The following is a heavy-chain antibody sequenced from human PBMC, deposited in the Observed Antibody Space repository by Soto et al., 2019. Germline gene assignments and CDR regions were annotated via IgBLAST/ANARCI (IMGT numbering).Heavy chain of an antibody. CDR3: ATSREGYNSLFDY. J-gene: IGHJ4*02. V-gene: IGHV5-51*01. CDR1: GYTFTSCW. D-gene: IGHD5-12*01. CDR2: IDPGDSDT. Sequence: EVQLVQSGAEVKKPGESLKISCKVSGYTFTSCWIDWMRQMPGKGLESMGIIDPGDSDTRYSPSFQGQVTISVDKSISTAYLQWTSLKASDTAMYYCATSREGYNSLFDYWGQGTLVTVSS.